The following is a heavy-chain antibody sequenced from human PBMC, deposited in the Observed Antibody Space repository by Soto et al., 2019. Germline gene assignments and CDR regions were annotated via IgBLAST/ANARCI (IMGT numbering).Heavy chain of an antibody. D-gene: IGHD3-3*01. J-gene: IGHJ6*02. CDR3: AREGYDFWSGLMGGMDV. CDR2: IYFSGSA. CDR1: GGSISSGDYY. Sequence: SETLSLTCTVSGGSISSGDYYWSWIRHPPGKGLEWIGYIYFSGSAYYNPSLRSRVTISVDTSKNQFSLKLSFVTAADTAVYYCAREGYDFWSGLMGGMDVWGQATTVTVSS. V-gene: IGHV4-30-4*01.